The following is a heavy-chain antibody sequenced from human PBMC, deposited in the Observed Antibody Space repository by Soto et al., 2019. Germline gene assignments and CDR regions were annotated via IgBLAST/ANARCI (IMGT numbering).Heavy chain of an antibody. CDR2: ISGSGGST. V-gene: IGHV3-23*01. Sequence: GGSLRLSCAASGFTFSSYAMSWVRQAPGKGLEWVSAISGSGGSTYYADSVKGRFTVSRDNSKNTLYLQMNSLRAEDTAVYYCAKAGSGWYWHFDYWGQGTLVTVSS. D-gene: IGHD6-13*01. CDR3: AKAGSGWYWHFDY. CDR1: GFTFSSYA. J-gene: IGHJ4*02.